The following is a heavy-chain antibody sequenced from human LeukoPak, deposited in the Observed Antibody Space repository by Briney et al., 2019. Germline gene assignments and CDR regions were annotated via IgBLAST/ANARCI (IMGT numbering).Heavy chain of an antibody. D-gene: IGHD6-19*01. CDR2: ISSSGSTI. J-gene: IGHJ5*02. V-gene: IGHV3-11*04. CDR1: GFTFSDYY. CDR3: AKGPYSSGWSDWFDP. Sequence: GGSLRLSCAASGFTFSDYYMSWIRQAPGKGLEWVSYISSSGSTIYYADSVKGRFTISRDNAKNSLYLQMNSLRAEDTAVYYCAKGPYSSGWSDWFDPWGQGTLVTVSS.